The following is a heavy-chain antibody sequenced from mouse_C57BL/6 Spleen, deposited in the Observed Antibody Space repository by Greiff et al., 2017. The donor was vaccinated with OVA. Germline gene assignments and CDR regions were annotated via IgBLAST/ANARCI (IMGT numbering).Heavy chain of an antibody. Sequence: QVQLQQPGAELVMPGASVKLSCKASGYTFTSYWMHWVQQRPGQGLEWIGEIDPSDSYTNYNQKFKGKSTLTVDKSSSTAYMQLSSLTSEDSAVYYCARHYEYDTTAYAMDYWGQGTSVTVSS. J-gene: IGHJ4*01. V-gene: IGHV1-69*01. CDR1: GYTFTSYW. CDR2: IDPSDSYT. CDR3: ARHYEYDTTAYAMDY. D-gene: IGHD2-4*01.